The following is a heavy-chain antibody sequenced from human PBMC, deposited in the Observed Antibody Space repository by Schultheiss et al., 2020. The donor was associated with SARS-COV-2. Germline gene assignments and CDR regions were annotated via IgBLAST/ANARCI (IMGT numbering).Heavy chain of an antibody. CDR1: GFTVSSNY. D-gene: IGHD3/OR15-3a*01. V-gene: IGHV3-66*01. Sequence: GGSLRLSCAASGFTVSSNYMSWVRQAPGKGLEWVSVIYSGGSTYYADSVKGRFTISRDNSKNTLYLQMNSLRAEDTAVYYCARDRTESYYYYYYMDVWGKGPRSPSP. CDR3: ARDRTESYYYYYYMDV. CDR2: IYSGGST. J-gene: IGHJ6*03.